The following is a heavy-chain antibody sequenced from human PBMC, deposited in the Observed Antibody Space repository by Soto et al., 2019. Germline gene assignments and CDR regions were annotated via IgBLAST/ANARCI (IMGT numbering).Heavy chain of an antibody. V-gene: IGHV1-3*01. J-gene: IGHJ6*03. CDR3: ARDGYCSSTSCPPGYYYMDV. CDR1: GYTFTSYA. CDR2: INAGNGNT. D-gene: IGHD2-2*03. Sequence: GASVKVSCKASGYTFTSYAMHWVRQAPGQRLEWMGWINAGNGNTKYSQKFQGRVTITRDTSASTAYMELSSLRSEDTAVYYCARDGYCSSTSCPPGYYYMDVWGKGTTVTVSS.